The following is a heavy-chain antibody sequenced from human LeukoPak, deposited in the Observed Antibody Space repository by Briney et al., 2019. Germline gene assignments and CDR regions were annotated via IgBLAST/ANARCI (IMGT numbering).Heavy chain of an antibody. J-gene: IGHJ4*02. Sequence: SETLSLTCGVYGGSFSGYYWSWIRQPPGKGPEWIGEINHSGSTNYNPSLKSRVTISVDTSKNQFSLKLSSVTAADTAVYYCARENYSSSWYYFDYWGQGTLVTVSS. CDR3: ARENYSSSWYYFDY. CDR2: INHSGST. D-gene: IGHD6-13*01. CDR1: GGSFSGYY. V-gene: IGHV4-34*01.